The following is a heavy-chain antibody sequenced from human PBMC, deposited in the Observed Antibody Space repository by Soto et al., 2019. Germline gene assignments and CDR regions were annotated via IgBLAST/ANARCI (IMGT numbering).Heavy chain of an antibody. CDR1: GDTSSSYV. Sequence: SVKVSCKASGDTSSSYVITWVQQAPGQGLEWMGGFIPMFGTANYAQKFQGRLTITADDSRSTVYMELSSLRSEDAALYYCARGRISLGRFDRWGQGTLVTVSS. CDR2: FIPMFGTA. V-gene: IGHV1-69*13. J-gene: IGHJ5*02. D-gene: IGHD3-3*02. CDR3: ARGRISLGRFDR.